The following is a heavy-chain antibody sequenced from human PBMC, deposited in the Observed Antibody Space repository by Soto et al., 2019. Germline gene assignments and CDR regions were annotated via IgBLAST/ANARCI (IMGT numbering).Heavy chain of an antibody. J-gene: IGHJ4*02. D-gene: IGHD2-15*01. CDR3: ARTRVPALPILGYCSGGSCHGMGFDY. CDR1: GYTFTSYY. Sequence: ASVKVSCKASGYTFTSYYMHWVRQAPGQGLEWMGIINPSGGSTSYAQKFQGRVTMTRDTSTSTVYMELSSLRSEGTAVYYCARTRVPALPILGYCSGGSCHGMGFDYWGQGTLVTVSS. V-gene: IGHV1-46*01. CDR2: INPSGGST.